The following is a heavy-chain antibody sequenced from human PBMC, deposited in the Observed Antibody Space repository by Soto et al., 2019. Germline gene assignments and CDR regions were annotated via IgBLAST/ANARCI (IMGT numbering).Heavy chain of an antibody. CDR1: GFTFSSYS. D-gene: IGHD6-19*01. CDR2: ISSSSSTI. Sequence: EVQLVESGGGLVQPGGSLRLSCAASGFTFSSYSMNWARQAPGKGLEWVSYISSSSSTIYYADSVKGRFTISRDNAKNSLYLQMNSLRAEDTAVYYCAREGQWLVLYYYYGMDVWGQGTTVTVSS. CDR3: AREGQWLVLYYYYGMDV. J-gene: IGHJ6*02. V-gene: IGHV3-48*01.